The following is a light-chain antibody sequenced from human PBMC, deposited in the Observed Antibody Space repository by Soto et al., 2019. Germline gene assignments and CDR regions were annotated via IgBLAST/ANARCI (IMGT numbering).Light chain of an antibody. CDR1: QSVSSSY. J-gene: IGKJ5*01. CDR2: GAS. V-gene: IGKV3-20*01. Sequence: IVLTQSPCTLSSSPGERATLSCRASQSVSSSYLAWYQQKPGQAPRLLIYGASSRATGIPDRFSGSGSGTDFTLTISRLEPEDFAMYYCQQYSSSPITFGQGTRLDIK. CDR3: QQYSSSPIT.